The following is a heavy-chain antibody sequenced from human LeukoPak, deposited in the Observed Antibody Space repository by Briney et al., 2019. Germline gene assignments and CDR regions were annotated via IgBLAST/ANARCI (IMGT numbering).Heavy chain of an antibody. Sequence: GASVKVSCKASGGTSSSYAISWVRQAPGQGLEWMGWISIYNGNTNYAQKFQGRVTMTTDTSTNTAYMELRSLRSDDTAVYYCAREQAMTTVTTGDYWGQGTLVTVSS. V-gene: IGHV1-18*01. J-gene: IGHJ4*02. CDR3: AREQAMTTVTTGDY. CDR1: GGTSSSYA. CDR2: ISIYNGNT. D-gene: IGHD4-17*01.